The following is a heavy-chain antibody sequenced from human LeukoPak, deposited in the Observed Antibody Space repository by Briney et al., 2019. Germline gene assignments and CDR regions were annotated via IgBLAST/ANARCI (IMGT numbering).Heavy chain of an antibody. D-gene: IGHD3-22*01. J-gene: IGHJ4*02. CDR2: IYYSGST. Sequence: SETLSPTCTVSGGSISSSSYYWGWIRQPPGKGLEWIGSIYYSGSTYYNPSLKSRVTISVDTSKNQFSLKLSSVTAADTAVYYCARRGYDSSGYYRNYWGQGTLATVSS. CDR1: GGSISSSSYY. V-gene: IGHV4-39*01. CDR3: ARRGYDSSGYYRNY.